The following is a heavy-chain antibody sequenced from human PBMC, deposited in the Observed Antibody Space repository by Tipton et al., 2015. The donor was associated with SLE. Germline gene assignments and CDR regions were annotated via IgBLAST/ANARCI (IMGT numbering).Heavy chain of an antibody. CDR2: LYFRGNT. CDR1: GGSISSYY. J-gene: IGHJ5*02. CDR3: ARDGRGYCDNSGCSEYHWFDP. V-gene: IGHV4-59*01. D-gene: IGHD2-15*01. Sequence: LRLSCTVSGGSISSYYWSWFRPPPGRGLEWIGYLYFRGNTKYNPSLNSRVTISLDTSRTQFSLKLSSVTAADTAVYYCARDGRGYCDNSGCSEYHWFDPWGQGTLVTVSS.